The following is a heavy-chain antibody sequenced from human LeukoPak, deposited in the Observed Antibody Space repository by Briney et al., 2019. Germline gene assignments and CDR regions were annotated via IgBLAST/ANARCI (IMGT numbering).Heavy chain of an antibody. V-gene: IGHV1-2*02. D-gene: IGHD1-1*01. CDR2: IKPNNGDT. J-gene: IGHJ4*02. CDR3: ARTTPFDY. Sequence: GASVRVSCKTSGYTFTGYYLHWVRQAPGQGLEWMGWIKPNNGDTNYAQKFQGRVTMTRDTSISTGHMELSRLRSDDTAVYYCARTTPFDYWGQGTLVTVSS. CDR1: GYTFTGYY.